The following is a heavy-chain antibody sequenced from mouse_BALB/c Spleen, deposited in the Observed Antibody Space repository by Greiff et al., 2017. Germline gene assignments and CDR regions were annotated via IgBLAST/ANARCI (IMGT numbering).Heavy chain of an antibody. CDR1: GFNIKDTY. V-gene: IGHV14-3*02. J-gene: IGHJ2*01. CDR3: ARTGYYGSSPLDY. D-gene: IGHD1-1*01. CDR2: IDPANGNT. Sequence: EVQLQQSGAELVKPGASVKLSCTASGFNIKDTYMHWVKQRPEQGLEWIGRIDPANGNTKYDPKFQGKATITADTSSNTAYLQLSSLTSEDTAVYYCARTGYYGSSPLDYWGQGTTLTVSS.